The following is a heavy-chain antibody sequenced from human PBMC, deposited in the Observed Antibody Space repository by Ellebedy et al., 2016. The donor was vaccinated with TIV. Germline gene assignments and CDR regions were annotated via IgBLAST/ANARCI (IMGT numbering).Heavy chain of an antibody. CDR2: INYSGNT. D-gene: IGHD3-22*01. CDR3: ARRKIVPRAFDI. Sequence: MPSETLSLTCSVSGGSISSSSYYWGWIRQSPGKGLEWIGSINYSGNTYSSPSLKSRLTMSVDMSKNHFSLRLRSLTAADTAVYYCARRKIVPRAFDIWGQGTTVTVSS. J-gene: IGHJ3*02. V-gene: IGHV4-39*02. CDR1: GGSISSSSYY.